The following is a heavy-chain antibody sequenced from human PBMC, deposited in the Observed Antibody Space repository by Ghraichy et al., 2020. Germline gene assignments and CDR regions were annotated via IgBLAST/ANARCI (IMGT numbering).Heavy chain of an antibody. D-gene: IGHD3-10*01. CDR2: IRNKANSFTT. J-gene: IGHJ4*02. CDR3: VRSYRETYGYASYFDS. V-gene: IGHV3-72*01. CDR1: GFTFSDHY. Sequence: GGSLRLSCAASGFTFSDHYMDWVRQAPGKGLEWVARIRNKANSFTTEYVASVKGRCTISRDDLKNSVYLQLNSLRIEDTAVYYCVRSYRETYGYASYFDSWGQGSLVTVSS.